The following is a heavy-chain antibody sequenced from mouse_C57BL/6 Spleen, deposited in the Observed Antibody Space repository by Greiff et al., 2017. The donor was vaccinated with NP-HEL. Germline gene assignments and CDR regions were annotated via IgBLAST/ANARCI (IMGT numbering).Heavy chain of an antibody. CDR3: ARENYSNYEYFDV. V-gene: IGHV5-15*01. CDR2: ISNLAYSI. D-gene: IGHD2-5*01. Sequence: EVHLVESGGGLVQPGGSLKLSCAASGFTFSDYGMAWVRQAPRKGPEWVAFISNLAYSIYYADTVTGRFTISRENAKNTLYLEMSSLRSEDTAMYYCARENYSNYEYFDVWGTGTTVTVSS. CDR1: GFTFSDYG. J-gene: IGHJ1*03.